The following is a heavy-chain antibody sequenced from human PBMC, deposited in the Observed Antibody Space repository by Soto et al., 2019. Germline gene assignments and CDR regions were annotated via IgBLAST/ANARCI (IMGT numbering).Heavy chain of an antibody. CDR2: IFSSGST. D-gene: IGHD5-12*01. CDR3: AREGSYSAYNFAHGIQLWSFDF. Sequence: PWETLSLTCTASGGSINTFYWSWVRQPAGKGLEWIGRIFSSGSTSFNPSLESRVAMSVDTSKNHFSLNLSSVTAADMAVYYCAREGSYSAYNFAHGIQLWSFDFWGQGALVTVSS. J-gene: IGHJ4*02. V-gene: IGHV4-4*07. CDR1: GGSINTFY.